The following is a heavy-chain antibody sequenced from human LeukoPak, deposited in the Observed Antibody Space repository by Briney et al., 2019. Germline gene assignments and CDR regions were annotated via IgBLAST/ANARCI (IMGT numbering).Heavy chain of an antibody. J-gene: IGHJ4*02. CDR1: GGSFSSSSYY. D-gene: IGHD2-15*01. CDR2: IYYSGST. Sequence: SETLSLTCTVSGGSFSSSSYYWGWIRQSPGKGLGWIGSIYYSGSTYYNPSLTSRVTMSVDTSKNQFSLRLNSVTAADTAFYYCARHSPVAATIFYFWGQGTLVTVSS. CDR3: ARHSPVAATIFYF. V-gene: IGHV4-39*01.